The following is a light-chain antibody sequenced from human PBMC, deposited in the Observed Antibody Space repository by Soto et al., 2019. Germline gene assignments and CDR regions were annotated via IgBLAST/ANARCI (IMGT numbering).Light chain of an antibody. V-gene: IGKV1-8*01. Sequence: AIRMTQSPSSFSASTGDRVTITCRASQGISSYLAWYQQKPGKAPKLLIYAASTLQSGVPSRFRGSGSGTDFTLTISCLQSEDFATYYCQQYYSKPFTFGGGTKVEIK. J-gene: IGKJ4*01. CDR1: QGISSY. CDR3: QQYYSKPFT. CDR2: AAS.